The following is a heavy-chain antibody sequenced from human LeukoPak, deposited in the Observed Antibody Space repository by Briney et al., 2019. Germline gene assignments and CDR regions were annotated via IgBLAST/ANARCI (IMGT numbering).Heavy chain of an antibody. V-gene: IGHV1-2*02. D-gene: IGHD3-16*01. CDR2: INPNSGTT. J-gene: IGHJ4*02. CDR1: GYTFTGYY. CDR3: ARDLMTTPTWDFDY. Sequence: VSVKVSCKASGYTFTGYYMHWVRQAPGQGLEWMGWINPNSGTTNYAQKLQGRVTVTRDTSISTAYMELSRLESDDTAVYYCARDLMTTPTWDFDYWGQGTLVTVAS.